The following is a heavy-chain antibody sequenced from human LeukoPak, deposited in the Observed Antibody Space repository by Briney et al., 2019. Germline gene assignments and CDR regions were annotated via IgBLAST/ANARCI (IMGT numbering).Heavy chain of an antibody. V-gene: IGHV3-48*01. CDR1: GFTFSSYS. CDR3: ANGVPAALWWFDP. CDR2: ISSSSSTI. J-gene: IGHJ5*02. Sequence: PGGSLRLSCAASGFTFSSYSMNWVRQAPGKGLEWVSYISSSSSTIYYAVSVKGRFTISRDNAKNSLYLQMNSLRAEDTAVYYCANGVPAALWWFDPWGQGTLVTVSS. D-gene: IGHD2-2*01.